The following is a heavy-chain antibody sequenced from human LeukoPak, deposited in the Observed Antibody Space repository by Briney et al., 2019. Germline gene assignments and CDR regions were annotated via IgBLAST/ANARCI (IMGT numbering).Heavy chain of an antibody. CDR1: GGTFSSYA. Sequence: SVKVSCKASGGTFSSYAISWVRQAPGQGLEWMGRIIPIFGIANYAQKFQGRVTITADKSTSTAYMELSSLRSEDTAVYYCARAASQGPPYYSDYWGQGTLVTVS. V-gene: IGHV1-69*04. CDR3: ARAASQGPPYYSDY. CDR2: IIPIFGIA. J-gene: IGHJ4*02.